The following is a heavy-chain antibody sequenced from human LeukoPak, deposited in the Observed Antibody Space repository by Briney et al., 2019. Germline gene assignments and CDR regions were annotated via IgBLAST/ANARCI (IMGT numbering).Heavy chain of an antibody. Sequence: SETLSLTCTVSGGSISSYYWSWIRRPPGKGLEWIGYIYYSGSTNYNPSLKSRVTISVDTSKNQFSLKLSSVTAADTAVYYCARGPIVGNYWGQGTLVTVSS. J-gene: IGHJ4*02. D-gene: IGHD3-22*01. CDR2: IYYSGST. CDR3: ARGPIVGNY. V-gene: IGHV4-59*01. CDR1: GGSISSYY.